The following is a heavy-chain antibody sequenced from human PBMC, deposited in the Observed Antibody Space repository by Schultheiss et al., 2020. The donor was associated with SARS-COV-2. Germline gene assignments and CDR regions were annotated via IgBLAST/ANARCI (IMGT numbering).Heavy chain of an antibody. D-gene: IGHD3-3*01. J-gene: IGHJ4*02. CDR2: ISGSGSNT. CDR1: GFTFSSYG. V-gene: IGHV3-23*01. CDR3: AKELEYDFWSGYASGPFDY. Sequence: GGSLRLSCAVSGFTFSSYGMHWVRQAPGKGLERVSVISGSGSNTNHADSVKGRFTISRDNSKNTLYLQMNSLRAEDTAIYYCAKELEYDFWSGYASGPFDYWGQGTLVTVSS.